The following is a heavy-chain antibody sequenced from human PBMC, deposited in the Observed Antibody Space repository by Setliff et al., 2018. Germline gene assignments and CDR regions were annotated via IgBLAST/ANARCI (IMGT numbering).Heavy chain of an antibody. Sequence: AGGSLRLSCAASGFTFSASTMNWVRQAPGKGLEWVSSSSGSSRYIYYADTVKGRFTISRDNAQKSLYLQMTSLRAEATAVYYCVREDFSNNGMAFNYWGQGTLVTVSS. V-gene: IGHV3-21*01. CDR2: SSGSSRYI. CDR1: GFTFSAST. J-gene: IGHJ4*02. D-gene: IGHD4-4*01. CDR3: VREDFSNNGMAFNY.